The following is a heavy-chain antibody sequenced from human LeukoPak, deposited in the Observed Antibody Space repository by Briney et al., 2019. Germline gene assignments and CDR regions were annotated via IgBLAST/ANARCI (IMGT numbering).Heavy chain of an antibody. CDR2: IKQDGSEK. CDR3: ARDDDFWSGHAFDS. J-gene: IGHJ4*02. Sequence: GGSLRLSCAASGFTFSSYWMSWVRQAPGKGLEWVANIKQDGSEKYYVDSVKGRFTISRDNAKNSLYLQMNSLRAEDTAVYYCARDDDFWSGHAFDSWGQGTLVIVSS. D-gene: IGHD3-3*01. V-gene: IGHV3-7*01. CDR1: GFTFSSYW.